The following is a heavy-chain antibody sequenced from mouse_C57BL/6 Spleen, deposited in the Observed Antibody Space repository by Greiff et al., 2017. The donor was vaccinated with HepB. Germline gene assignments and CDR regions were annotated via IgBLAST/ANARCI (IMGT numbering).Heavy chain of an antibody. J-gene: IGHJ2*01. CDR2: IDPSDSYT. CDR3: ATSTVGDFDY. Sequence: QVQLQQPGAELVKPGASVKLSCKASGYTFTSYWMQWVKQRPGQGLEWIGEIDPSDSYTNYNQKFKGKATLTVDTSSSTAYMQLSSLTSEDSAVYYCATSTVGDFDYWGQGTTLTVSS. V-gene: IGHV1-50*01. CDR1: GYTFTSYW. D-gene: IGHD1-1*01.